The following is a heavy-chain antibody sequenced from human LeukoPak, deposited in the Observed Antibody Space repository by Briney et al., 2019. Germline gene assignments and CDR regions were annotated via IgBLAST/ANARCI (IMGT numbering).Heavy chain of an antibody. CDR2: IYHSGST. V-gene: IGHV4-38-2*02. Sequence: SETLSLTCTVSGYSISSGYYWGWVRQPPGKGLEWIGSIYHSGSTNYNPSLKSRVTISVDTSNNHFSLKLSSVTAADTAVYYCARHVKGPLRWYPDYWGQGTLVTVSS. J-gene: IGHJ4*02. CDR1: GYSISSGYY. D-gene: IGHD4-23*01. CDR3: ARHVKGPLRWYPDY.